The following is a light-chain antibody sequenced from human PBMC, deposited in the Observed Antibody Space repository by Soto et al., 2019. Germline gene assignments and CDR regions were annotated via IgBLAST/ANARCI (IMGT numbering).Light chain of an antibody. V-gene: IGLV2-14*01. CDR2: EVN. CDR3: SSYTGSASWV. CDR1: SSDVGGYNY. J-gene: IGLJ3*02. Sequence: QSALTQPASVSGSPGQSITISCTGTSSDVGGYNYVSWYQQPPGKAPKLMIYEVNNRPSGVSNRVSGSKSGNTASLSISGLQAEDEAEYYCSSYTGSASWVFGGGTKLTVL.